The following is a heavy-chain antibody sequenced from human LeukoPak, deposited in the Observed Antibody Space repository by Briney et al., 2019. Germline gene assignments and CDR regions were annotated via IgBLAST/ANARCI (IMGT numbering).Heavy chain of an antibody. D-gene: IGHD3-22*01. CDR3: ARAPGMDDSSGYYLYYFDY. CDR1: GFTFSSYT. J-gene: IGHJ4*02. Sequence: GGSLRLSCAAFGFTFSSYTMNWVRQAPGKGLEWVSSISSSSSSIYYADSVKGRFTISRDNAKNSLYLQMNSLRAEDTAVYYCARAPGMDDSSGYYLYYFDYWGQGTLVTVSS. CDR2: ISSSSSSI. V-gene: IGHV3-21*01.